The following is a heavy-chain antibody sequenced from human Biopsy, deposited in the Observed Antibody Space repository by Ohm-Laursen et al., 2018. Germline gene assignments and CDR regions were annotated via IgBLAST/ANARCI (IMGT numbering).Heavy chain of an antibody. D-gene: IGHD1/OR15-1a*01. V-gene: IGHV1-24*01. CDR1: GYAVTEFC. CDR2: FAPENGKT. CDR3: ADGLKVWNINY. J-gene: IGHJ4*03. Sequence: ASETVACLVSGYAVTEFCMHWVRLDPGKGLEWLGGFAPENGKTIYAQKFQGRFTMTEDTSTDTAYMEMSSLRSGDTAVNYCADGLKVWNINYWGQGTQVTVSS.